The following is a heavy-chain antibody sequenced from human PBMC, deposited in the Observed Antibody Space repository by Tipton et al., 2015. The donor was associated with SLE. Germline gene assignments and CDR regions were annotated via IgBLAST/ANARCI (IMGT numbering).Heavy chain of an antibody. V-gene: IGHV4-39*01. CDR1: GGSISSSSYY. D-gene: IGHD3-10*01. CDR3: ARRGGKGNAFDI. J-gene: IGHJ3*02. CDR2: IYYSGST. Sequence: TLSLTCTVSGGSISSSSYYWGWIRQPPGKGLEWIESIYYSGSTYYNPSLKSRVTISVDTSKNQFSLKLSSVTAAETAVYYCARRGGKGNAFDIWGQGTMVTVSS.